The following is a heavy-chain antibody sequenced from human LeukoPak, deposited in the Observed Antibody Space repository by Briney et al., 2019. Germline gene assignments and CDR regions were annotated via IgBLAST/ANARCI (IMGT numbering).Heavy chain of an antibody. Sequence: PGGSLRLSCAASGFSFSNYRMNWVRQAPGKGLEWVSSISSSSSYIYYADSGKGRFTISRDNAKNSLYLQMNSLRVEDTAVYYCARVGTGLADDHWGQGTLVTVSS. CDR2: ISSSSSYI. CDR1: GFSFSNYR. D-gene: IGHD3/OR15-3a*01. V-gene: IGHV3-21*01. CDR3: ARVGTGLADDH. J-gene: IGHJ5*02.